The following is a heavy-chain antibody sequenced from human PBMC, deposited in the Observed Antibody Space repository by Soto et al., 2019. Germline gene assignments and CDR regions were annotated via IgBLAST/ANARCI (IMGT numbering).Heavy chain of an antibody. CDR3: ARHSFVVVPAVPYYYYYYMDV. V-gene: IGHV5-51*01. J-gene: IGHJ6*03. CDR1: GYSFTSYW. Sequence: GESLKISCKGSGYSFTSYWIGWVRQMPGKGLEWMGIIYPGDSDTRYSPSFQGQVTISADKSISTAYLQWSSLKASDTAMYYCARHSFVVVPAVPYYYYYYMDVWGKGTTVTVSS. D-gene: IGHD2-2*01. CDR2: IYPGDSDT.